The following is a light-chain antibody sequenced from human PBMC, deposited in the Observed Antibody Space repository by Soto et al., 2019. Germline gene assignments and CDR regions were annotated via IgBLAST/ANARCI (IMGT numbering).Light chain of an antibody. Sequence: EIVLTHSPGTLSLSPGERATLSCRASQSVTTSFLAWYQQKPGQAPRLLIYAASSRATGIPDRFSGSGSGTDFTLTICRLEPEDFAVYYCQHYGRSPTFGQGTKVEIQ. J-gene: IGKJ1*01. V-gene: IGKV3-20*01. CDR1: QSVTTSF. CDR3: QHYGRSPT. CDR2: AAS.